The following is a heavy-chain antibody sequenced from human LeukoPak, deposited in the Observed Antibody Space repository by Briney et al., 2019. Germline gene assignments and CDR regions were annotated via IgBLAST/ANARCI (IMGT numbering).Heavy chain of an antibody. CDR1: GGSINSYY. Sequence: SETLSLTCTVSGGSINSYYWSWIRQPPGKGLDWIGYIYYSGSTNYNPSLKSRVTISVDTSKNQFSLKLSSVTAADTAVYYCARGSYMVATYWRGYYFDYWGQGTLVTVSS. V-gene: IGHV4-59*01. J-gene: IGHJ4*02. CDR3: ARGSYMVATYWRGYYFDY. CDR2: IYYSGST. D-gene: IGHD5-12*01.